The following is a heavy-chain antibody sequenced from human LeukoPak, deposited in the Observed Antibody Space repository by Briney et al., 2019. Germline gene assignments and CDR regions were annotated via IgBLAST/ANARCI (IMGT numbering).Heavy chain of an antibody. J-gene: IGHJ6*03. V-gene: IGHV4-4*07. CDR1: GGSISSYY. D-gene: IGHD4-11*01. CDR3: ARSSNYDSYYYYMDV. Sequence: SETLSLTCTVSGGSISSYYWSWIRQPAGKGLEWIGRIYTSGSTNYNPSLRSRVTMSVDTSKNQFSLKLSSVTAADTAVYYCARSSNYDSYYYYMDVWGKGTTVTVSS. CDR2: IYTSGST.